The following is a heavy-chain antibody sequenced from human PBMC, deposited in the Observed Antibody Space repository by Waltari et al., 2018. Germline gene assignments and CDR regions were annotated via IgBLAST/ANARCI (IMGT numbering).Heavy chain of an antibody. J-gene: IGHJ4*02. Sequence: QVQLLESGPGLVKASETLSLMCTVSGDSMSPYYWSWIRQPAGKGLEWIGRIPSSGKTNYSPSLKSRVTISLDISNNHFSLKLTSVTAADTAMYYCAREHWGAAGRWGQGTVVTVSS. V-gene: IGHV4-4*07. CDR2: IPSSGKT. CDR1: GDSMSPYY. D-gene: IGHD3-16*01. CDR3: AREHWGAAGR.